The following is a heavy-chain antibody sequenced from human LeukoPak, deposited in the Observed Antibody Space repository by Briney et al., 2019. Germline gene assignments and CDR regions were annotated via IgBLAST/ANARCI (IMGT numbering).Heavy chain of an antibody. CDR2: INAGNGNT. Sequence: ASVKVSCKASGYTFTTYSIFWMRQAPGQGLEWMGWINAGNGNTKYSQKLQGRVTMTTDTSTSTAYMELRSLRSDDTAVYYCAREGLAAADYYYYYYGMDVWGQGTTVTVSS. CDR3: AREGLAAADYYYYYYGMDV. CDR1: GYTFTTYS. D-gene: IGHD6-13*01. V-gene: IGHV1-3*01. J-gene: IGHJ6*02.